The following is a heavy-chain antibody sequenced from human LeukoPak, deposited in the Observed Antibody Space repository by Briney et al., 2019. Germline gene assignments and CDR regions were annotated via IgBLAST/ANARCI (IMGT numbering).Heavy chain of an antibody. D-gene: IGHD2-2*01. CDR2: VTGSGGDT. CDR3: ARDSGYCSSTNPICYGMDV. CDR1: GFTFSNYA. J-gene: IGHJ6*02. V-gene: IGHV3-23*01. Sequence: GGSLRLSCAASGFTFSNYAMSWVRQTPGKGLECVSVVTGSGGDTYYTGSVNGRFTISRDNSKNTLYLQMNSLRAEDTAVYYCARDSGYCSSTNPICYGMDVWGQGTTVTVSS.